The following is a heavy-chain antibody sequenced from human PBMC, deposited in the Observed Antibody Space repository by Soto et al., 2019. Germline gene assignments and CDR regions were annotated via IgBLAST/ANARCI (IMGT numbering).Heavy chain of an antibody. CDR2: ISYDGSNK. Sequence: GGSLRLSCAASGFTFSSYAMHWVRQAPGKGLEWVAVISYDGSNKYYADSVKGRFTISRDNSKNTLYLQMNSLRAEDTAVYYCARGWLQLDFGGIDYWGQGTLVTVSS. V-gene: IGHV3-30-3*01. J-gene: IGHJ4*02. CDR1: GFTFSSYA. D-gene: IGHD5-12*01. CDR3: ARGWLQLDFGGIDY.